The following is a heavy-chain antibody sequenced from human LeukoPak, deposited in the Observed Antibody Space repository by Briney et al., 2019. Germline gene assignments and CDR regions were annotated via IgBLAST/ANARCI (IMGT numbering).Heavy chain of an antibody. CDR3: ARHGSSSGWRFDS. V-gene: IGHV4-59*08. J-gene: IGHJ4*02. CDR2: IYYSGST. D-gene: IGHD6-19*01. CDR1: GGSISSYS. Sequence: SETLSLTCTVSGGSISSYSWSWIRQPPGKGLEWIGYIYYSGSTNYNPSLKSRVTISVDTSKNQFSLKLSSVTAADTAVYYCARHGSSSGWRFDSWGQGTLVTVSS.